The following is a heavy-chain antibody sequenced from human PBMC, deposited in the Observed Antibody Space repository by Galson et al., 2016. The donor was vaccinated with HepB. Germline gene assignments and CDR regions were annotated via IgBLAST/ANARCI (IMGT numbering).Heavy chain of an antibody. V-gene: IGHV3-23*01. J-gene: IGHJ4*02. CDR2: ISGSDGST. CDR1: GFTFRGYA. D-gene: IGHD2-2*01. Sequence: SLRLSCAASGFTFRGYAMSWVRQAPGKGLEWVSAISGSDGSTYYADSVKGRFTISRDNSKKTLYMQMNSLRAEDTAVYYCAKRSQGPVATATSSFEYWGQGTLVSVSS. CDR3: AKRSQGPVATATSSFEY.